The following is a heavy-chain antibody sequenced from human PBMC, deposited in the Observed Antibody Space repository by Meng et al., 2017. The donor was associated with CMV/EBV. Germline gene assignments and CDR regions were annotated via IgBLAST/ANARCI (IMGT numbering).Heavy chain of an antibody. CDR2: IDWDDDK. CDR3: ARISLTCSSGWCFDY. Sequence: SGPTLVKPTQTLTLTCTFSGFSLSTSGMRVSWIRQPPGKALEWLARIDWDDDKFYSTSLKTRLTISKDTSKNQVVLTMTNMDPVDTATYYCARISLTCSSGWCFDYWGQGTLVPSPQ. CDR1: GFSLSTSGMR. J-gene: IGHJ4*02. D-gene: IGHD6-19*01. V-gene: IGHV2-70D*14.